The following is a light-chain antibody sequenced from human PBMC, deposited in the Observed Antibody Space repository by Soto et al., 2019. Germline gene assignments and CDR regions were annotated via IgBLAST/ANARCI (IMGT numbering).Light chain of an antibody. V-gene: IGKV3-11*01. CDR2: DAS. CDR3: QQRTIWPIT. Sequence: EIVLTQSPATLSLSPGESDTLSCMASQSVTKHLSWYQQKFGQAPRLLIYDASNRDTGIPARFSGSGSWTDFTLTIRSLEPEDFAVYYCQQRTIWPITFGGGTKVEIK. J-gene: IGKJ4*01. CDR1: QSVTKH.